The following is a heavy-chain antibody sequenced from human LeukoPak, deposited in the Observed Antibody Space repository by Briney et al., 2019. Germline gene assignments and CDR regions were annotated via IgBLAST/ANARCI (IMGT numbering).Heavy chain of an antibody. CDR3: ASQICSGGSCHYDHAFDI. CDR1: GDSVSSNSAA. J-gene: IGHJ3*02. V-gene: IGHV6-1*01. Sequence: SQTLSLTCAISGDSVSSNSAAWNWIRQSPSRGLEWLGRSYYRSKWYNDYAVSMKSRIIIYPDTSKNQFSLQLNSVTPEDTAVYYCASQICSGGSCHYDHAFDIWGQGTMVTVSS. CDR2: SYYRSKWYN. D-gene: IGHD2-15*01.